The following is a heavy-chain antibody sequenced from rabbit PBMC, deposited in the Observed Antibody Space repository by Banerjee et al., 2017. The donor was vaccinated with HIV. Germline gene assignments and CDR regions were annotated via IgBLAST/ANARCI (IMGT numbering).Heavy chain of an antibody. V-gene: IGHV1S40*01. Sequence: QSLEESGGDLVKPGASLTLTCTASGVSFSSNHYMCWVRQAPGKGLEWIACIEGGSSTFSYFASWAKGRFTCSKTSSTTVTLQMTRLTAADTATYFCARDTSSSFSSYGMDLWGPGTLVTVS. J-gene: IGHJ6*01. CDR3: ARDTSSSFSSYGMDL. D-gene: IGHD1-1*01. CDR2: IEGGSSTFS. CDR1: GVSFSSNHY.